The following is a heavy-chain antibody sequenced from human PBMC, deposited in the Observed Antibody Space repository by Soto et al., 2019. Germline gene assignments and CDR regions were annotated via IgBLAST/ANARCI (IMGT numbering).Heavy chain of an antibody. D-gene: IGHD6-19*01. Sequence: QVHLVESGGGVVQPGRSLRLSCAASGFTVNNFGMHWVRQAPGKGPEWVAMISHDGTAKYYADSVKGRFTISRDNSKNTLYLQMNNLRTEDTAVYYCAKAVFSGGWYHYFDPWGQGTLVTVSS. V-gene: IGHV3-30*18. CDR3: AKAVFSGGWYHYFDP. CDR2: ISHDGTAK. CDR1: GFTVNNFG. J-gene: IGHJ5*02.